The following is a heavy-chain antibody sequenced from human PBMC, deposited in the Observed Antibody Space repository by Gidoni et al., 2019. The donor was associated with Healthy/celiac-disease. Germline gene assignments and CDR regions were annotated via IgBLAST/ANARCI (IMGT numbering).Heavy chain of an antibody. Sequence: EVELVESGGGLVQPGGSLSLSGAASGFTFSRYWMSWVRQDPGKGLEWVANITQDGSEKYYVDSVKGRFTISRDNAKNSLYLQMHSLRAEDTAVYYCARDRVRYYDSSGPTDYWGQGTLVTVSS. CDR2: ITQDGSEK. D-gene: IGHD3-22*01. CDR3: ARDRVRYYDSSGPTDY. CDR1: GFTFSRYW. J-gene: IGHJ4*02. V-gene: IGHV3-7*03.